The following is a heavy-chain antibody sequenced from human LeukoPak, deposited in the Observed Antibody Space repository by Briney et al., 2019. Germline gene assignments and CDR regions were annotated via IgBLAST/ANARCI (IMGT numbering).Heavy chain of an antibody. CDR2: IYYSGST. D-gene: IGHD5-18*01. Sequence: SETLSLTCTVSGASLSSGSYYWSWIRQPPGKGLEWIGYIYYSGSTNYNPSLKSRVTISLDTSKNQFSLKLSSVTAADTAIYYCARTNYGYPYYFDYWGQGTLVTVSS. V-gene: IGHV4-61*01. J-gene: IGHJ4*02. CDR1: GASLSSGSYY. CDR3: ARTNYGYPYYFDY.